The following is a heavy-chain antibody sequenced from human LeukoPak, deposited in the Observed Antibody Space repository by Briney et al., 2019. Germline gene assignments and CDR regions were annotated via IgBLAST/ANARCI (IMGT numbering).Heavy chain of an antibody. J-gene: IGHJ4*02. CDR3: AKESKDYFDY. CDR2: FDPEDGET. V-gene: IGHV1-24*01. Sequence: ASVKVSCKVSGYTLTELSMHWVRQAPGKGLEWMGGFDPEDGETFYAQKFQGRVTMTKDTSTDTAYMELSSLRAEDTAVYYCAKESKDYFDYWGQGTLVTVSS. CDR1: GYTLTELS.